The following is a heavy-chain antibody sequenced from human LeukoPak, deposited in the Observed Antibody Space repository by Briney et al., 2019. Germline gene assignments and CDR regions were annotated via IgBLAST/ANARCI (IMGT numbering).Heavy chain of an antibody. J-gene: IGHJ4*02. Sequence: SETLSLTCAVYGGSFSGYYWSWIRQPPGKGLEWIGEINHSGSTNYNPSLKSRVTISVDTSKNQFSLKLSSVTAADTAVYYCARHKAEGITIFKRFDYWGQGTLVTVSS. CDR3: ARHKAEGITIFKRFDY. CDR1: GGSFSGYY. V-gene: IGHV4-34*01. CDR2: INHSGST. D-gene: IGHD3-3*01.